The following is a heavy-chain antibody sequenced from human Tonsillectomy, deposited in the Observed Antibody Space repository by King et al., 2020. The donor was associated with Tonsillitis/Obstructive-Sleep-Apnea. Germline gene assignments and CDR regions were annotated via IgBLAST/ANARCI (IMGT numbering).Heavy chain of an antibody. CDR1: GFTFSNYG. D-gene: IGHD6-19*01. CDR3: ARWAVAGFKYYFDY. V-gene: IGHV3-33*01. Sequence: VQLVESGGGVVQPGRSLRLSCAASGFTFSNYGMHWVRQAPGKGLEWVAVIWYDGSNKYYADSVKGRFTISRDNSKNTLYLQMNSLRAEDTAVYYCARWAVAGFKYYFDYWGQGTLVTVSS. J-gene: IGHJ4*02. CDR2: IWYDGSNK.